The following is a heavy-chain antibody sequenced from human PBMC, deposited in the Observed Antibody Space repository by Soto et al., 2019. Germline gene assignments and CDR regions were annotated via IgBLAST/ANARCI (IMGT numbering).Heavy chain of an antibody. CDR1: GGSVSSSSYY. CDR2: IYYSGST. Sequence: SETLSLTCTVSGGSVSSSSYYWGWIRQPPGKGLEWIGSIYYSGSTYYNPSLKSRVTISVDTSKNQFSLKLSSVTAADTAVYYCARLSGAVTHYYYYGMDVWGQGTTVTVSS. V-gene: IGHV4-39*01. D-gene: IGHD3-3*01. J-gene: IGHJ6*02. CDR3: ARLSGAVTHYYYYGMDV.